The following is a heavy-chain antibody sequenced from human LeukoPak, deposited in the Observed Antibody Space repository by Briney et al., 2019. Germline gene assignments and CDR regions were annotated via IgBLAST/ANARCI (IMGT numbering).Heavy chain of an antibody. V-gene: IGHV3-23*01. D-gene: IGHD3-22*01. CDR3: AKVDYYDSSGYYYGYLDY. Sequence: GGSLRLSCAASGFTFSSYAMSWVRQAPGKGLEWVSAISGSGGSTYYADSVKGRFTISRDNSKNTLYLQMNSLRAEDTAVYYCAKVDYYDSSGYYYGYLDYWGQGTLVTVSS. CDR1: GFTFSSYA. CDR2: ISGSGGST. J-gene: IGHJ4*02.